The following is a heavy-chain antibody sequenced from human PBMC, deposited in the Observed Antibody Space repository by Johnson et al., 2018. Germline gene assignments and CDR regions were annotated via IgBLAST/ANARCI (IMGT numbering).Heavy chain of an antibody. D-gene: IGHD6-13*01. Sequence: VQLVESGGVVVQPGVSLRLSCAASGFTFDDYSMHLVRQAPGKGLEWVSLISWDGGSTYYADSVKGRFTISRDNRKNSLYLQMNSLRTEDTALYYFAKDRRRGGIAAAGTVGFQHWGQGTLVTVSS. CDR2: ISWDGGST. CDR1: GFTFDDYS. CDR3: AKDRRRGGIAAAGTVGFQH. V-gene: IGHV3-43*01. J-gene: IGHJ1*01.